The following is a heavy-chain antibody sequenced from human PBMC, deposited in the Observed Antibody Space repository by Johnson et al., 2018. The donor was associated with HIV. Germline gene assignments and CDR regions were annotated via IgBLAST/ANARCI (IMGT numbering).Heavy chain of an antibody. CDR1: GFTVSSNY. Sequence: VQLVESGGGLVQSGGSLRLSCGASGFTVSSNYMNWVRQAPGKGLEWVSVIYSGGSTYYADSVQGRFTISRDNSKNTLYLQMNSLRVEDTAVYYCARDGESQQLQLGDAFDIWGQGTMVTVSS. CDR3: ARDGESQQLQLGDAFDI. J-gene: IGHJ3*02. CDR2: IYSGGST. D-gene: IGHD6-13*01. V-gene: IGHV3-66*01.